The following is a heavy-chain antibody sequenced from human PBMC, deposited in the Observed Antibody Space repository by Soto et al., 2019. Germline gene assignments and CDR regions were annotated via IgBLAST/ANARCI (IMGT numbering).Heavy chain of an antibody. CDR2: IYHSGST. Sequence: SETLSLTXAVSGYSISSGYYWGWIRQPPGKGLEWIGSIYHSGSTYYNPSLKSRVTISVDTSKNQFSLKLSSVTATDTAVYYCASRGLATNAFDIWGQGTMVTVSS. CDR3: ASRGLATNAFDI. J-gene: IGHJ3*02. CDR1: GYSISSGYY. D-gene: IGHD5-12*01. V-gene: IGHV4-38-2*01.